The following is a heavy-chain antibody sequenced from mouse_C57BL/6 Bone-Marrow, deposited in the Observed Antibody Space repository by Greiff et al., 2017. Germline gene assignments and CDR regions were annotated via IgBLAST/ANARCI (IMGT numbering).Heavy chain of an antibody. CDR1: GYTFTTYP. CDR3: ARSSTFFYYFDY. J-gene: IGHJ2*01. V-gene: IGHV1-47*01. D-gene: IGHD5-1*01. Sequence: VQLVESGAELVKPGASVKMSCKASGYTFTTYPIEWMKQNHGKSLEWIGNFHPCNDDTKYNEKFKGKATLTVEKSSNTVYLELTRLTSDDSAVYYCARSSTFFYYFDYWGQGTTLTVSS. CDR2: FHPCNDDT.